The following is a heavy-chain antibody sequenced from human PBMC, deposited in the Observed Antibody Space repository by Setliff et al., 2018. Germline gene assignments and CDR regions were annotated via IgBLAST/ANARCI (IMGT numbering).Heavy chain of an antibody. CDR3: ARNWGILNY. Sequence: GGSLRLSCAASGFTFSTYSMNWVRQAPGKGLEWISYIISNSLTIHYADSVRGRFTISRDNARNSLYLQMISLRAEDTAVYYCARNWGILNYWGQGTLVTVSS. CDR2: IISNSLTI. CDR1: GFTFSTYS. V-gene: IGHV3-48*01. J-gene: IGHJ4*02. D-gene: IGHD3-9*01.